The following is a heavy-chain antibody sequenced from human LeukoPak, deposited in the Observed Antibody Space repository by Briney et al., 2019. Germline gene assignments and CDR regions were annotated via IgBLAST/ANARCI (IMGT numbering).Heavy chain of an antibody. V-gene: IGHV3-23*01. CDR3: AKDWSSGVSGYLISFDF. J-gene: IGHJ4*02. D-gene: IGHD3-22*01. CDR1: GFIFSTYA. Sequence: GGSLRLSCAASGFIFSTYAMSWVRQAPGKGLEWVSAISSNGGITYYADSVKGRFTISRDNSKNTLFLQVNSLRAEDTAVYYCAKDWSSGVSGYLISFDFWGQGTLVTASS. CDR2: ISSNGGIT.